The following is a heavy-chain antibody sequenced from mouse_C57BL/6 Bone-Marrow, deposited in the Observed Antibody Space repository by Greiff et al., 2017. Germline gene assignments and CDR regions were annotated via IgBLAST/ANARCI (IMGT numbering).Heavy chain of an antibody. Sequence: VQLQQPGAELVRPGSSVKLSCKASGYTFTSYWMDWVKQRPGQGLEWIGNIYPSDSETHYNQKFKDKATLTVDKSSSTAYMQLSSLTSEDSAVYYCARRITTSDYFDYWDQGTTLTVSS. D-gene: IGHD1-1*01. CDR2: IYPSDSET. CDR3: ARRITTSDYFDY. J-gene: IGHJ2*01. CDR1: GYTFTSYW. V-gene: IGHV1-61*01.